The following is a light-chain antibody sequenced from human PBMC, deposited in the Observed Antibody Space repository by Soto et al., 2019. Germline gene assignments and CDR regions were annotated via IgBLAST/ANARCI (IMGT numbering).Light chain of an antibody. CDR3: SSYAGRDIWV. V-gene: IGLV2-8*01. Sequence: QSVLTQPPSASGSRGQSVTISCTGTSVDINYVSWFQQHPGKAPTLIICEVTKRPSGVPDRFSGSKSGNTASLTVSGLQDDDEADYYCSSYAGRDIWVFGGGTKLTVL. CDR2: EVT. J-gene: IGLJ3*02. CDR1: SVDINY.